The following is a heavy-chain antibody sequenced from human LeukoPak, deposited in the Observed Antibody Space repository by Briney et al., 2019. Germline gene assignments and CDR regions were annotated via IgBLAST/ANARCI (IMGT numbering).Heavy chain of an antibody. CDR2: INHSGST. Sequence: SETLSLTCAVYGGSFSGYYWSWIRQPPGKGLEWIGEINHSGSTNYNPSLKSRVTISVDTSKNQFSLQLNSVTPEDTAVYYCARVGLSGVVRGVIDYWGQGTLVTVSS. CDR1: GGSFSGYY. V-gene: IGHV4-34*01. CDR3: ARVGLSGVVRGVIDY. J-gene: IGHJ4*02. D-gene: IGHD3-10*01.